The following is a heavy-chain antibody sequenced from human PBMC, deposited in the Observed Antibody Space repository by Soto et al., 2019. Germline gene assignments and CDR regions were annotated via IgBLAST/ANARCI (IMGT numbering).Heavy chain of an antibody. CDR1: GGSISSYY. V-gene: IGHV4-59*01. CDR3: ARTYDDSGPNSGGYGFDI. Sequence: SETLSLTCSVSGGSISSYYWSWIRQPPGKGLEWIAYIYNSGTTNYNPSLKSRTTISVDTSKNQFSLKLNSVTAADTAVYYCARTYDDSGPNSGGYGFDIWGQGTMVTVS. J-gene: IGHJ3*02. CDR2: IYNSGTT. D-gene: IGHD3-22*01.